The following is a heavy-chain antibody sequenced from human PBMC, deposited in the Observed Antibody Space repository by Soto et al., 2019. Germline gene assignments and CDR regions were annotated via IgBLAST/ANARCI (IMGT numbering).Heavy chain of an antibody. D-gene: IGHD6-6*01. J-gene: IGHJ6*02. CDR1: GYSYTSYW. CDR3: VRRAEGRPGDGYYYVALDV. Sequence: PGESLKISCKGSGYSYTSYWIGWVRQRPGRGLEWMGIINPADSATNYSPSFQGQVTISADRSTSTAFLQWSSLKASDTAMYYCVRRAEGRPGDGYYYVALDVWGQGTTVTVSS. CDR2: INPADSAT. V-gene: IGHV5-51*01.